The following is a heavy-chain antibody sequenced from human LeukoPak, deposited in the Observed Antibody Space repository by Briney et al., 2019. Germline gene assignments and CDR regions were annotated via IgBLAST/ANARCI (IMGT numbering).Heavy chain of an antibody. CDR3: AREWYSGRDGYLIGY. J-gene: IGHJ4*02. Sequence: SETLSLTCAVYGGSFSGYYWSWIRQPPGKGLEWIGEINHSGSTNYNPSLKSRVTISVDTSKNQFSLKLSSVTAADTAVYYCAREWYSGRDGYLIGYWGQGTLVTVSS. CDR2: INHSGST. V-gene: IGHV4-34*01. D-gene: IGHD5-24*01. CDR1: GGSFSGYY.